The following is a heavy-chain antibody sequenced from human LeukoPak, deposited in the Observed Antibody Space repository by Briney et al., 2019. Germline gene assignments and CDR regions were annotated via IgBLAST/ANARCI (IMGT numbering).Heavy chain of an antibody. CDR1: GGSISSSSYY. J-gene: IGHJ3*02. CDR3: ATRKNIAAAGTIAFDI. D-gene: IGHD6-13*01. CDR2: IYYSGST. V-gene: IGHV4-39*01. Sequence: PSETLSLTCTVSGGSISSSSYYWGWIRQPPGKGLEWIGSIYYSGSTYYNPSLKSRVTISVGTSKSQFSLKLSSVTAADTAVYYCATRKNIAAAGTIAFDIWGQGTTVTVSS.